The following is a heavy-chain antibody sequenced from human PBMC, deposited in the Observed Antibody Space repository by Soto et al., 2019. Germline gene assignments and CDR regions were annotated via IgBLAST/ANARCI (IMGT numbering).Heavy chain of an antibody. Sequence: QVQVVQSGAEVKKPESSVQVSGKPSGGTFNTYTVNWVRLAPGHGREWMGRFIPILDMANYAQKFQDRVTITADRSTFTAYMELNSLTSDDTAVYYCAITYCRDNSCPGDFDFWGPVTRVTVSS. V-gene: IGHV1-69*02. J-gene: IGHJ4*02. CDR2: FIPILDMA. CDR3: AITYCRDNSCPGDFDF. CDR1: GGTFNTYT. D-gene: IGHD2-21*01.